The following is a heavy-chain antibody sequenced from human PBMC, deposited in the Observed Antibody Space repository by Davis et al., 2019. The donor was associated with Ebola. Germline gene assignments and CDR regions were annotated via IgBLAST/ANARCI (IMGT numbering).Heavy chain of an antibody. CDR3: TRSCGGDCERDY. J-gene: IGHJ4*02. V-gene: IGHV3-73*01. Sequence: GESLIISCAASGFTISGAAMHWVRQASGKGLEWVGRIRSKANSYATAYAASVKGRFTISRDDSKNTAYLQMNSLKTEETAVYYCTRSCGGDCERDYWGQGTLVTVSS. CDR2: IRSKANSYAT. CDR1: GFTISGAA. D-gene: IGHD2-21*02.